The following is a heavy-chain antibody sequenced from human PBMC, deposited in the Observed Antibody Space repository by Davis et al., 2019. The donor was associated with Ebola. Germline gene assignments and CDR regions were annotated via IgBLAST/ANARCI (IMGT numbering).Heavy chain of an antibody. CDR2: IIPMFPTT. J-gene: IGHJ4*02. CDR1: GGTFRSYA. Sequence: AASVKVSCKASGGTFRSYAINWVRQVPGQGLEWMGGIIPMFPTTNYAQKFQGRVTITADKSTSTAYMELSSLRSEDTAVYYCARDLSGPQSYWGQGTLVTVSS. D-gene: IGHD3-16*02. CDR3: ARDLSGPQSY. V-gene: IGHV1-69*06.